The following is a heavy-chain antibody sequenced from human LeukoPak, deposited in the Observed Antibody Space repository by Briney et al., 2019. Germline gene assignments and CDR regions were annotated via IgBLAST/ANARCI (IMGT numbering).Heavy chain of an antibody. CDR1: GFTFSSYA. V-gene: IGHV3-30-3*01. Sequence: PGRSLRLSCAASGFTFSSYAMHWVRQAPGKGLEWVAVISYDGSNKYYADSVKGRFTISRDNSKNTLYLQMNSLRAEDTAVYYCARDRTPYCSSTSCRGIDYWGQGTLVTVSS. D-gene: IGHD2-2*01. CDR3: ARDRTPYCSSTSCRGIDY. J-gene: IGHJ4*02. CDR2: ISYDGSNK.